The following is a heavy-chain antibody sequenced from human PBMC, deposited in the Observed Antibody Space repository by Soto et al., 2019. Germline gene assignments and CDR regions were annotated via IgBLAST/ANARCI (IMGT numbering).Heavy chain of an antibody. D-gene: IGHD6-19*01. Sequence: ASVKVSCKASGYTFTGYYMHWVRQAPGQGLEWMGWINPNSGGTNYAHKFQGWVTMTMDTSISTSYMELSRLRSDDTAVDYCARIGVSSGWYDAFDIWGQGTMVTVSS. CDR2: INPNSGGT. CDR3: ARIGVSSGWYDAFDI. CDR1: GYTFTGYY. V-gene: IGHV1-2*04. J-gene: IGHJ3*02.